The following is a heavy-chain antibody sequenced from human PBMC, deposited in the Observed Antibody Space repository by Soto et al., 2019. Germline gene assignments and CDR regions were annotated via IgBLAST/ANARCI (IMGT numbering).Heavy chain of an antibody. CDR2: IDTSGTT. Sequence: PSETLSLTCTVSGGSISSYYCSWIRQSAGKGLEWIGRIDTSGTTNYNPSLKSRVTMSVDASKNQFSLNLSSVTAADTAVYFCASGKGVDGSHYFDFWGQGTLVTVSS. CDR1: GGSISSYY. CDR3: ASGKGVDGSHYFDF. D-gene: IGHD1-26*01. J-gene: IGHJ4*02. V-gene: IGHV4-4*07.